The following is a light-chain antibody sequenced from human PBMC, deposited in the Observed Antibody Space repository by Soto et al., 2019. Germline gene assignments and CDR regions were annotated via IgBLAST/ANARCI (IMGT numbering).Light chain of an antibody. CDR1: SRDVGNYNY. Sequence: QSVLTQPPSASGSPGQSVTISCTGTSRDVGNYNYVAWYQQHPGKAPKLMIYEVNKRPSGVPDRFSGSKAGNTASMTVFGLQPEDEADYYCSSYAGSDVFVFGSGTKVTVL. V-gene: IGLV2-8*01. CDR2: EVN. CDR3: SSYAGSDVFV. J-gene: IGLJ1*01.